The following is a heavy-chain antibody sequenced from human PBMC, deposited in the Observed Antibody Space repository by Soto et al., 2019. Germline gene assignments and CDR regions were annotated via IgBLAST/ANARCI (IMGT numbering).Heavy chain of an antibody. CDR1: GGSISSGGYY. V-gene: IGHV4-31*03. D-gene: IGHD3-3*01. CDR3: ARDRKHGVGNFDY. Sequence: QVQLQESGPGLVKPSQTLSLTCTVSGGSISSGGYYWSWIRQHPGKGLEWIGYIYYSGSTYYNPSLKSRVTISVDTSKNQFTLKLSSETAADTAVYYCARDRKHGVGNFDYWGHGTLVTVSS. J-gene: IGHJ4*01. CDR2: IYYSGST.